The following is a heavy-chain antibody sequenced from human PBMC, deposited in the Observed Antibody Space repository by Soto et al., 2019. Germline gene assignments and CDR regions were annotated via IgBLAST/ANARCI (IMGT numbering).Heavy chain of an antibody. Sequence: GGSLRLSCAASGFTFSSYSMNWVRQAPGKGLEWVSSISSSISYIYYADSVKGRFTISRDNAKNSLYLQMNSLRAEDTAVYYCARVGLRFQYGMDVWGQGTKVTFSS. D-gene: IGHD3-3*01. CDR2: ISSSISYI. CDR1: GFTFSSYS. V-gene: IGHV3-21*01. CDR3: ARVGLRFQYGMDV. J-gene: IGHJ6*02.